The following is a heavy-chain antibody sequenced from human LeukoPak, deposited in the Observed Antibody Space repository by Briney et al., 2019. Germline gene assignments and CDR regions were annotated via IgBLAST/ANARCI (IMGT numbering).Heavy chain of an antibody. V-gene: IGHV4-38-2*01. J-gene: IGHJ6*03. CDR3: ARIYSSGWTGYYYYMDV. CDR1: GYSISSGYY. D-gene: IGHD6-19*01. CDR2: ISHSGST. Sequence: SETLSLTCAVSGYSISSGYYWGWIRPPPGKGLEWIGSISHSGSTYYNPSLKSRVTISVDTSKNQFSLKLSSVTAADTAVYYCARIYSSGWTGYYYYMDVWGNGTTVTVSS.